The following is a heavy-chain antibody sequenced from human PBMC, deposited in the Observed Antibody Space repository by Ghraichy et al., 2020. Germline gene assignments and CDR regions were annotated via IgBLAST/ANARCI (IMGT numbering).Heavy chain of an antibody. J-gene: IGHJ4*02. V-gene: IGHV3-23*01. D-gene: IGHD5-18*01. CDR3: AKVKLGLYSFGPRIDF. Sequence: GGSLRLSCAASGFTFSSFAMSWVRQAPGKGLEWVSAISAGGGSTYYADSVKGRFTISRDNSKNTLYLQMNSLRAEDTAVYYCAKVKLGLYSFGPRIDFWGQGTLVTVSS. CDR2: ISAGGGST. CDR1: GFTFSSFA.